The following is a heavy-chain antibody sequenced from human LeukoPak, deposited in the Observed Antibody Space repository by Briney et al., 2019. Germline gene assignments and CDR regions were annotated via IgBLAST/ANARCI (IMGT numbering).Heavy chain of an antibody. CDR1: GGSLSSSTW. J-gene: IGHJ4*02. CDR3: ARQIGDVDY. V-gene: IGHV4-4*02. Sequence: SETLSLTCTVSGGSLSSSTWWNWVRQPPGKGLEWIGQIYHSGTTNYNPSLKSRVSISVDESKNQFSLNLTSVTAADTAVYYCARQIGDVDYWGQGTLVTVSS. D-gene: IGHD4-17*01. CDR2: IYHSGTT.